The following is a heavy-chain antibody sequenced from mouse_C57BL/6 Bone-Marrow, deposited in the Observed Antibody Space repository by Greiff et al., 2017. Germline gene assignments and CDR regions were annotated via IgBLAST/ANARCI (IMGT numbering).Heavy chain of an antibody. V-gene: IGHV2-2*01. CDR1: GFSLTSYG. CDR2: IWSGGST. Sequence: VKLMESGPGLVQPSQSLSITCTVSGFSLTSYGVHWVRQSPGKGLEWLGVIWSGGSTDYNAAFISRLSISKDNSKSQVFFKMNSLQADDTAIYYCARAYYSNYVGYFDVWGTGTTVTVSS. J-gene: IGHJ1*03. D-gene: IGHD2-5*01. CDR3: ARAYYSNYVGYFDV.